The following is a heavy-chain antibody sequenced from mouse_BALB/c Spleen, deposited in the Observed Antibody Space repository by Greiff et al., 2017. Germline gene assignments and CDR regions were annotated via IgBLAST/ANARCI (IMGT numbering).Heavy chain of an antibody. CDR3: ARKGEEGYDVWFAY. CDR2: IYPGGGYT. CDR1: GYTFTNYW. Sequence: QVQLQQSGAELVRPGTSVKMSCKAAGYTFTNYWIGWVKQRPGHGLEWIGDIYPGGGYTNYNEKFKGKATLTADTSSSTAYMQLNSLTSEDSAVYYCARKGEEGYDVWFAYWGQGTLVTVSA. V-gene: IGHV1-63*02. J-gene: IGHJ3*01. D-gene: IGHD2-14*01.